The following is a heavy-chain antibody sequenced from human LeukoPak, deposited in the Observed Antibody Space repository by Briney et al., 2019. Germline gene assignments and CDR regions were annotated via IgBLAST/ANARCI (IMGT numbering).Heavy chain of an antibody. D-gene: IGHD6-19*01. Sequence: GGSLRLSCAASGFTFDDYAMHWVRQPPGKGLEWVSLISGDGGSTYYADSVKGRFTISRDNSKNSLYLQMNSLRTEDTALYYCAKEPYSSGWYPFDYWGQGTLVTVSS. V-gene: IGHV3-43*02. CDR2: ISGDGGST. CDR3: AKEPYSSGWYPFDY. CDR1: GFTFDDYA. J-gene: IGHJ4*02.